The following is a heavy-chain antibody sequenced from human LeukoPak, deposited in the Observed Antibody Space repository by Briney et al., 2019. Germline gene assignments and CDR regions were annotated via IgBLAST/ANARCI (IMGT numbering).Heavy chain of an antibody. D-gene: IGHD1-26*01. CDR2: IYTSGST. CDR3: ARDSFKVGATDY. CDR1: GGSISSGSYY. V-gene: IGHV4-61*02. Sequence: PSQTLSLTCTVSGGSISSGSYYWSWIRQPAGKGLEWIGRIYTSGSTNYNPSLKSRVTISVDTSKNQFSLKLSSVTAADTAVYYCARDSFKVGATDYWGQGTLVTVSS. J-gene: IGHJ4*02.